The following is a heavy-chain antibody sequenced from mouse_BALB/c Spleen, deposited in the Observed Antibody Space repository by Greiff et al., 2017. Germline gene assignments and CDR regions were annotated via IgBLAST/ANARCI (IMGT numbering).Heavy chain of an antibody. D-gene: IGHD2-3*01. CDR1: GYSFTSYY. CDR2: IDPFNGGT. CDR3: ARYEAWFAY. V-gene: IGHV1S135*01. J-gene: IGHJ3*01. Sequence: VQLQQSGPELMKPGASVKISCKASGYSFTSYYMHWVKQSHGKSLEWIGYIDPFNGGTRYNQKFKGKATLTVDKSSSTAYMHLSSLTSEDSAVYYCARYEAWFAYWGQGTLVTVSA.